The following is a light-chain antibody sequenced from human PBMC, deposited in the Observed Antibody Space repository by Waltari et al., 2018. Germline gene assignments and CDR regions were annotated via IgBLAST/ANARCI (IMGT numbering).Light chain of an antibody. CDR3: CSYAGRNVWV. Sequence: QSALTQPASVSGSPGQSVTISCTGTSSNVGFYNLVSWYQQHPDKAPKLMIYEVLERPSGISNRVSGSKSGDTASLTISGLRAEDEADYYCCSYAGRNVWVFGGGTKLTVL. CDR2: EVL. V-gene: IGLV2-23*02. J-gene: IGLJ3*02. CDR1: SSNVGFYNL.